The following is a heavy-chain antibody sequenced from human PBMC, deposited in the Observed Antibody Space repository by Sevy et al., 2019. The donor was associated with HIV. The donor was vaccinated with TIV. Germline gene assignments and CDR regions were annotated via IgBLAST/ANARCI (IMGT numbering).Heavy chain of an antibody. CDR1: GFIFSDYY. CDR3: AALMYGGKSGLDN. J-gene: IGHJ4*02. D-gene: IGHD2-15*01. V-gene: IGHV3-11*01. CDR2: ITSSGNTT. Sequence: GGSLRRSCTASGFIFSDYYMSWIRQAPGKGLEWISYITSSGNTTYNADSVKGRFTISRDNAKKSLYLQMNSLRADDTAVYFCAALMYGGKSGLDNWGQGTLVTVSS.